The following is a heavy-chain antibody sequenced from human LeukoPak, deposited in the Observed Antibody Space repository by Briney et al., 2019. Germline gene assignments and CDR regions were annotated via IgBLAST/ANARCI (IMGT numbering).Heavy chain of an antibody. CDR2: INPSGGST. J-gene: IGHJ4*02. CDR1: RYTFTSYY. V-gene: IGHV1-46*01. D-gene: IGHD2-21*02. CDR3: ARDLSCGGDCYHY. Sequence: ASVKVSCNASRYTFTSYYMHWVRQAPGQGLVWMGIINPSGGSTSYAQKFQGRVTLTRDTSTSTVYMELSSLRSEDTAVYYCARDLSCGGDCYHYWGQGTLVTVSS.